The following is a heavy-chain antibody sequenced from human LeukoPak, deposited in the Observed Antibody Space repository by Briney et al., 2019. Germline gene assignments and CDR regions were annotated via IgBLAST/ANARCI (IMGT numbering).Heavy chain of an antibody. CDR2: ISYDGSNK. J-gene: IGHJ6*02. Sequence: PGRSLRLSCAASGFTFSSYAMHWVRQAPGKGLEWVAVISYDGSNKYYADSVKGRFTISRDNSKNTLYLQMNSLRAEDTAVYYCARDGLDGMDVWGQGTTVTVSS. CDR3: ARDGLDGMDV. CDR1: GFTFSSYA. V-gene: IGHV3-30*04. D-gene: IGHD3-22*01.